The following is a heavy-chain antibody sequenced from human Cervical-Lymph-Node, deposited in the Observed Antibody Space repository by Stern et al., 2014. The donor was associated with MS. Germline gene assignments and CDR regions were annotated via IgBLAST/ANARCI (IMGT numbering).Heavy chain of an antibody. CDR3: ARSGTVTTKFDF. Sequence: EVQLVESGGGLVKPGGSLRLSCAASGFTFSSYSMHWVRQAPGKGLDWVSSISGNGAYIYYTDSLKGQFTISRDNTKDSLYLQMNSLRAEDTAVYYCARSGTVTTKFDFWGQGTLVTVSS. D-gene: IGHD4-17*01. CDR2: ISGNGAYI. CDR1: GFTFSSYS. J-gene: IGHJ4*02. V-gene: IGHV3-21*01.